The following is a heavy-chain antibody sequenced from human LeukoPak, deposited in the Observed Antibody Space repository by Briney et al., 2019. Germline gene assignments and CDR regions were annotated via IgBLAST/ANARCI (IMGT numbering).Heavy chain of an antibody. V-gene: IGHV3-7*01. Sequence: GGSLRLSCAASGFTFSSYWMSWVRQAPGKGLEWVANIKQDGSEKYYVDSVKGRFTISRDNAKNSLYLQMNSLRVEDTAVYYCASHTYYYDSSGYLFGYWGQGTLVTVSS. CDR1: GFTFSSYW. D-gene: IGHD3-22*01. CDR3: ASHTYYYDSSGYLFGY. J-gene: IGHJ4*02. CDR2: IKQDGSEK.